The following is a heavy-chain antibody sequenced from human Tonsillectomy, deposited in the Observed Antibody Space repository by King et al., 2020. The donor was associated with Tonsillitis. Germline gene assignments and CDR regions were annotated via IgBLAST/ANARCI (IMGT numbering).Heavy chain of an antibody. CDR1: GFTFSRYW. J-gene: IGHJ4*02. CDR2: IKEDGSDK. V-gene: IGHV3-7*01. Sequence: VQLVESGGGLVQPGGSLRRSCAVSGFTFSRYWMSWVRQAPGKGLEWGANIKEDGSDKHYVDSVKGRFTIARDNAKNSLFLQMNSLRAEDTAGYYCATGGGRSGSGYWGQGTLVTVSS. CDR3: ATGGGRSGSGY. D-gene: IGHD3-10*01.